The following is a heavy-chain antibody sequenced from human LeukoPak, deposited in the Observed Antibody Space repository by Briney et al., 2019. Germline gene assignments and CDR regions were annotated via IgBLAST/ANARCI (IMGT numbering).Heavy chain of an antibody. J-gene: IGHJ4*02. Sequence: TSETLSLTYTVSGGSVSRSPYYWGWIRQPPGKGLEWIGNIYYSGSTYYNPSLKSRVTISVDTSKNQFSLKLSSVTAADTAVYYCAWGDELYPFDYWGQGTLVTVSS. V-gene: IGHV4-39*07. D-gene: IGHD2-2*02. CDR2: IYYSGST. CDR3: AWGDELYPFDY. CDR1: GGSVSRSPYY.